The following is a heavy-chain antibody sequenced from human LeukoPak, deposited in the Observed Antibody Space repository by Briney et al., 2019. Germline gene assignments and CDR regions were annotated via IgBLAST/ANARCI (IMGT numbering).Heavy chain of an antibody. V-gene: IGHV3-20*04. Sequence: GGSLRLSCTASGFAFDEHGMSWVRQVPGKGLEWVSGINRSGGSTGYADPLRGRFTISRDNAKNSLYLQMDSLRAEDTALYYCARAPITSPFYFNYWGQETLVTVSS. J-gene: IGHJ4*02. CDR2: INRSGGST. CDR3: ARAPITSPFYFNY. CDR1: GFAFDEHG. D-gene: IGHD2-2*01.